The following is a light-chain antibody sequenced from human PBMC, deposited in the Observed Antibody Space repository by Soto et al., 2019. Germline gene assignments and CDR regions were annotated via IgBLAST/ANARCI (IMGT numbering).Light chain of an antibody. CDR1: QSVSSN. J-gene: IGKJ5*01. V-gene: IGKV3-11*01. CDR3: QQRSNWPPFT. Sequence: ETVMTPSPVTLSVSPGEGATLSCRSIQSVSSNLAWYQQKSGQPPRLLIYDASNRATDIPARFSGSGSGTDFTLTISSLEPEDFAVYYCQQRSNWPPFTFGQGTRLEIK. CDR2: DAS.